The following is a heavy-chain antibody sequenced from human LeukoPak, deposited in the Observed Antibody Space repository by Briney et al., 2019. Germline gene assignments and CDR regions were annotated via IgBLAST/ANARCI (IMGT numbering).Heavy chain of an antibody. D-gene: IGHD3-10*01. J-gene: IGHJ5*02. CDR1: GYTFTGHY. V-gene: IGHV1-2*02. Sequence: ASVKVSCKASGYTFTGHYIHWVRQAPGQGLEWMGWINPDSGGTRCAQKFQGRVTMTRDTSINTVNMELRRLTSDDTAVFFCARTWITHSDLGWFDPWGQGTLVTVSS. CDR2: INPDSGGT. CDR3: ARTWITHSDLGWFDP.